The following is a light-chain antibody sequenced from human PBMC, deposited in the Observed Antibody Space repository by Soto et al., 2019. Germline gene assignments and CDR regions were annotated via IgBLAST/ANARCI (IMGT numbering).Light chain of an antibody. Sequence: EIVLTQSPGTLSLSPGDRATLSCRASQSVRTNFLAWYQQKPGQAPRLLIYGASSRAIDIPDRFSGSGSGTAFTLTISRLEAEDFAVYYCQHYDTSPPLTFGGGTKVEIK. V-gene: IGKV3-20*01. J-gene: IGKJ4*01. CDR3: QHYDTSPPLT. CDR2: GAS. CDR1: QSVRTNF.